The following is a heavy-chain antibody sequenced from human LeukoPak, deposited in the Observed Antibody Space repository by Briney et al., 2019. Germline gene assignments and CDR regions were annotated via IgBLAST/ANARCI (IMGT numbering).Heavy chain of an antibody. CDR1: GGSISSYY. J-gene: IGHJ4*02. D-gene: IGHD6-13*01. V-gene: IGHV4-59*08. CDR2: IYYSGST. Sequence: SVTLSLTCTVSGGSISSYYWSWIRQPPGKGLEWIGYIYYSGSTNYNPSLKSRVTISVDTSKNQFSLKLSSVTAADTAVYYCARRSPPRIAAAGSSFDYWGQGTLVTVSS. CDR3: ARRSPPRIAAAGSSFDY.